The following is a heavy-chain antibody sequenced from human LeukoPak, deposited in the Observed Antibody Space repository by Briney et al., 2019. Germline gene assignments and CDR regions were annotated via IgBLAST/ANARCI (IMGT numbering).Heavy chain of an antibody. CDR1: GGSISSYY. Sequence: SETLSPTCTVSGGSISSYYWSWIRQPPGKGLEWIGYIYYSGSTNYNPSLKSRVTISVDTSKNQFSLKLSSVTAADTAVYYCAGATYYYGSGSLDYWGQGTLVTVSS. J-gene: IGHJ4*02. D-gene: IGHD3-10*01. V-gene: IGHV4-59*01. CDR2: IYYSGST. CDR3: AGATYYYGSGSLDY.